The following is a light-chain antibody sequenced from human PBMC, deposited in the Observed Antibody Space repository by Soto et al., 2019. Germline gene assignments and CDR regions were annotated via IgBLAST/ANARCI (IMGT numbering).Light chain of an antibody. V-gene: IGKV3-20*01. J-gene: IGKJ1*01. CDR2: GIY. CDR3: EQYGSSPRT. Sequence: ELVLTQYPGTMSLSPGERYTLSCRASQSVSSNLAWYQQKPGQARRLLIYGIYDRATGITDRFSGSGSGTDFTITISRLEPEDFAVYYCEQYGSSPRTVGPGTKVEIK. CDR1: QSVSSN.